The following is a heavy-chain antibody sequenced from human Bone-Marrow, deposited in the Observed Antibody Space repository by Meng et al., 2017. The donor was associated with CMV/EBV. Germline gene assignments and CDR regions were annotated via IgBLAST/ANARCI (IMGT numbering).Heavy chain of an antibody. CDR2: ISSSGNTI. J-gene: IGHJ6*02. Sequence: GGSLRLSCAASGFTFSSYEMNWVRQAPGKGLEWVSYISSSGNTIYYADSVKGRFTISRVNAKNSLYLQMDTLRAEDTAVYYCARDLLLYGSGSYNYYYYGMAVWGQGTTVPVSS. D-gene: IGHD3-10*01. CDR1: GFTFSSYE. V-gene: IGHV3-48*03. CDR3: ARDLLLYGSGSYNYYYYGMAV.